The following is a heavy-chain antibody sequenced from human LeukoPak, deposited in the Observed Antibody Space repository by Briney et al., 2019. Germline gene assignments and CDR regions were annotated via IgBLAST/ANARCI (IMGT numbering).Heavy chain of an antibody. CDR1: GGSISSGSYY. CDR3: ARWQKYQLPYGYFDL. D-gene: IGHD2-2*01. CDR2: FYTSGST. Sequence: PSETLSLTCTVSGGSISSGSYYWSWIRQPAGKGLEWIGRFYTSGSTNYNPSLKSRVTISVDTSKNQFSLKLSSVTAADTAVYYCARWQKYQLPYGYFDLWGRGTLVTVSS. J-gene: IGHJ2*01. V-gene: IGHV4-61*02.